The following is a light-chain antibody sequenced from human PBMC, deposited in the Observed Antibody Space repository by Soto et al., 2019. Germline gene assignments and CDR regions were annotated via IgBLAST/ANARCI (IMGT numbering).Light chain of an antibody. V-gene: IGKV3D-15*01. J-gene: IGKJ1*01. CDR2: DAS. CDR3: QQHETSPRT. Sequence: EIVMTQSPATLSVSPGERATLSCRASQSVSNKVAWYQQNPGKAPKLLIYDASSRATGIPSRFSGSGSGTDFTLIISSLQPDDFATYYCQQHETSPRTFGQGTKVDIK. CDR1: QSVSNK.